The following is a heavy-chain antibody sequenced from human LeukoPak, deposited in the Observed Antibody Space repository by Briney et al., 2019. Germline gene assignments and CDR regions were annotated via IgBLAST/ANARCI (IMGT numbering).Heavy chain of an antibody. CDR2: INSDGSSI. Sequence: PGGSLRLSCAASGFTFSSHWMHWVRQAPGKGLVWVSRINSDGSSISYADSVKGRFTISRDNSKNTLYLQMNSLRAEDTAVYYCARDPLGSPTYYFDYWGQGTLVTVSS. D-gene: IGHD7-27*01. V-gene: IGHV3-74*01. CDR1: GFTFSSHW. CDR3: ARDPLGSPTYYFDY. J-gene: IGHJ4*02.